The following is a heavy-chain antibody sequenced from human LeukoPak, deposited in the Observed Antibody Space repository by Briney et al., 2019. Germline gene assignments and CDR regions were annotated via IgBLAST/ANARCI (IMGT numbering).Heavy chain of an antibody. CDR1: GGSINSYY. Sequence: SETLSLTCTVSGGSINSYYWSWIRQPPGKGLEWIGYIYYSGSTNYNPSLKSRVTISVDTSKNQFSLRLSSVTAADTAVYYCARGGQQWLEFGYWGQGTLVTVSS. CDR2: IYYSGST. CDR3: ARGGQQWLEFGY. J-gene: IGHJ4*02. V-gene: IGHV4-59*01. D-gene: IGHD6-19*01.